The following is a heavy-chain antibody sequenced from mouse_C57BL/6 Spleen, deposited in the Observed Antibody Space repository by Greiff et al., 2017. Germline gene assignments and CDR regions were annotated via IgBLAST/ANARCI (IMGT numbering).Heavy chain of an antibody. CDR3: TKSPWFAY. J-gene: IGHJ3*01. CDR2: IRNKANNHAT. Sequence: EVQRVESGGGLVQPGGSMKLSCAASGFTFSDAWLDWVRQSPEKGLEWVAEIRNKANNHATYYAESVKGRFTISGDDSKSSVYLQRNSLRAEDTGIYYGTKSPWFAYWGQGTLVTVSA. V-gene: IGHV6-6*01. CDR1: GFTFSDAW.